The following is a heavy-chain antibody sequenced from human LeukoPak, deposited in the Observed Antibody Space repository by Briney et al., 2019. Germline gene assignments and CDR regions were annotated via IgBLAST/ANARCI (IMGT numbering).Heavy chain of an antibody. CDR1: GFTFSDCY. V-gene: IGHV3-11*03. D-gene: IGHD6-6*01. Sequence: GGSLRLSCAASGFTFSDCYMSWFRQAPGRGLGWLSYIGGSGADTNYADSVKGRFTTSRDNAKSSLYLQVNSLRAEDTAVYYCAKTLVASPGNTGGPWGQGTLVTVSS. CDR2: IGGSGADT. J-gene: IGHJ5*02. CDR3: AKTLVASPGNTGGP.